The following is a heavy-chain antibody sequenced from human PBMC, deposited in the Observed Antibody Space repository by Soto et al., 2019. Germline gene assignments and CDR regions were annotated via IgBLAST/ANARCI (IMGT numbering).Heavy chain of an antibody. V-gene: IGHV4-59*01. CDR3: ARRYGASFDF. CDR2: IYYSGST. D-gene: IGHD4-17*01. CDR1: GGSISSYY. Sequence: GETSETLSLTCTVSGGSISSYYWSWIRQPPGKGLEWIGYIYYSGSTNYNPSLKSRVTISVDTSKNQFSLKLSSVTAADTAVYYCARRYGASFDFWGQGTLVTVSS. J-gene: IGHJ4*02.